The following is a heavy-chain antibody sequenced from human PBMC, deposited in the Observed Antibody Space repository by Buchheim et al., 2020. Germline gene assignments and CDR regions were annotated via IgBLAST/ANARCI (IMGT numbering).Heavy chain of an antibody. Sequence: QVQLQESGPGLVNPSQTLSLTCTVSGGSINSGGYCWDWIRQHPGKGLEWIGCIYYSGSTSYNPSLQSRVTISVDTSKNQFSLKLSSAIAPNTAVYYCASGQTTVTLKPYYFDYWGLGAL. CDR1: GGSINSGGYC. CDR2: IYYSGST. V-gene: IGHV4-31*03. D-gene: IGHD4-17*01. J-gene: IGHJ4*02. CDR3: ASGQTTVTLKPYYFDY.